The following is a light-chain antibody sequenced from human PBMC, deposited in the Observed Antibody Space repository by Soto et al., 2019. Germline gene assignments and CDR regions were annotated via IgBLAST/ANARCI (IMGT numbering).Light chain of an antibody. CDR2: DAY. CDR3: QQRSSWPRA. J-gene: IGKJ1*01. CDR1: QSFRGL. V-gene: IGKV3-11*01. Sequence: EVVLTQSPVTLSLSPGERATLSCRASQSFRGLLAWYQQKPGQAPRLLIYDAYNRATGIPPRFSGSGSETDFTLTISSLEPEDFAVYYCQQRSSWPRAFGQGTKVDIK.